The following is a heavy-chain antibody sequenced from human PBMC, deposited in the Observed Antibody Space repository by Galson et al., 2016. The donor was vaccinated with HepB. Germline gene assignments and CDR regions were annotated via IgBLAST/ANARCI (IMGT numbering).Heavy chain of an antibody. V-gene: IGHV3-23*01. CDR2: ISSSDGRT. Sequence: PRLSCAASGFTFNTYAMTWVRQAPGKGLEWVSSISSSDGRTWYADSVRGRFTISTDNSKTTLYVQMNSLRVDDSAIYYCAKSQFALPDSGWFNAFDLWGQGTMVTVSS. D-gene: IGHD6-19*01. J-gene: IGHJ3*01. CDR3: AKSQFALPDSGWFNAFDL. CDR1: GFTFNTYA.